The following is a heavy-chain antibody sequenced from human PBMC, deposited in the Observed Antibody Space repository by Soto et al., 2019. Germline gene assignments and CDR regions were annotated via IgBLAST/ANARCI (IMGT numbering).Heavy chain of an antibody. CDR3: AREISSSYLSYYYYYMDV. J-gene: IGHJ6*03. V-gene: IGHV4-59*01. CDR2: IYYSGST. Sequence: QVQLQESGPGLVKPSETLSLTCTVSGGSISSYYWSWIRQPPGKGLEWLGYIYYSGSTNYNPSLKSRVTISVDTSKNQFSLKLSSVTAADTAVYYCAREISSSYLSYYYYYMDVWGKGTTVTVSS. D-gene: IGHD6-13*01. CDR1: GGSISSYY.